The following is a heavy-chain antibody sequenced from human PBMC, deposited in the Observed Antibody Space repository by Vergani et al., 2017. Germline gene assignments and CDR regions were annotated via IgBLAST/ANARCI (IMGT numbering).Heavy chain of an antibody. D-gene: IGHD3-22*01. CDR2: INPNSGGT. CDR3: ARSWRYYYDSSGYVLDDY. Sequence: QVQLVQSGAEVKKPGASVKVSCKASGYTFTGYYMHWVRQAPGQGLEWMGWINPNSGGTNYAQKFQGRVTMTRDTSISTAYMELSRLRSEDTAVYYCARSWRYYYDSSGYVLDDYWGQGTLVTVSS. V-gene: IGHV1-2*02. J-gene: IGHJ4*02. CDR1: GYTFTGYY.